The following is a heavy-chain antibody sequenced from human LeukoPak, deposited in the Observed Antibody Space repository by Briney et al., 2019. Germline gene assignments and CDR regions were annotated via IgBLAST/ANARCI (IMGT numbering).Heavy chain of an antibody. CDR3: ARGAPEYSSSWDFDY. V-gene: IGHV4-4*07. CDR2: IYTSGST. J-gene: IGHJ4*02. Sequence: SETLSLTCTVSGGSITNYYWSWIRQPAGKGLEWIGRIYTSGSTSYNPSLKSRVTMSVDTSKNQFSLKLSSVTAADTAVYYCARGAPEYSSSWDFDYWGQGTLVTVSS. CDR1: GGSITNYY. D-gene: IGHD6-13*01.